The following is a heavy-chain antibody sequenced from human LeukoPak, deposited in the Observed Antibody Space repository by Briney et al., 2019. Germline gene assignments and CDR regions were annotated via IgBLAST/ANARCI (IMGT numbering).Heavy chain of an antibody. J-gene: IGHJ6*02. Sequence: ASVKVSCKASGYTFTGYYMHWVRQAPGQGLEWMGWINPNSGGTNYAQKFQGWVTMTRDTSISTAYMELSGLRSDDTAVYYCARDHGSGETYYYGMDVWGQGTTVTVSS. V-gene: IGHV1-2*04. CDR3: ARDHGSGETYYYGMDV. CDR2: INPNSGGT. D-gene: IGHD3-10*01. CDR1: GYTFTGYY.